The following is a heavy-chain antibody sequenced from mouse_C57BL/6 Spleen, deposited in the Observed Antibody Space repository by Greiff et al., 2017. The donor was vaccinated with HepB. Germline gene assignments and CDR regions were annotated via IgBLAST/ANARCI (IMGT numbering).Heavy chain of an antibody. CDR1: GFTFTDYY. CDR3: ARRYGSSSGHFDY. Sequence: EVKLVESGGGLVQPGGSLSLSCAASGFTFTDYYMSWVRQPPGKALAWLGFIRNKANGYTTEYSASVKGRFTISRDNSQSILYLQMNALRAEDSATYYCARRYGSSSGHFDYWGQGTTLTVSS. V-gene: IGHV7-3*01. CDR2: IRNKANGYTT. J-gene: IGHJ2*01. D-gene: IGHD1-1*01.